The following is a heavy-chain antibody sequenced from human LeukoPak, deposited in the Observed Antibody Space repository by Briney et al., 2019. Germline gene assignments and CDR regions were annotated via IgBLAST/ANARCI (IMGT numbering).Heavy chain of an antibody. CDR3: AKPVEMATIGDGDAFDI. CDR1: GFTFSSYG. J-gene: IGHJ3*02. Sequence: GGSLRLSCAASGFTFSSYGMHWVRQAPGKGLEWVAVISYDGSNKYYADSVKGRFTISRDNSKNTLYLQMNSLRAEDTAVYYCAKPVEMATIGDGDAFDIWGQGTMVTVSS. D-gene: IGHD5-24*01. CDR2: ISYDGSNK. V-gene: IGHV3-30*18.